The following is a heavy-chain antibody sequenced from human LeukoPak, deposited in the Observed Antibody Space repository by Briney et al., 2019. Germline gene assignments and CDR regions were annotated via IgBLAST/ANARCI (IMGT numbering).Heavy chain of an antibody. V-gene: IGHV4-38-2*02. CDR3: ARAPMYSSRLDY. CDR2: IYHSGST. CDR1: GYSISSGYY. J-gene: IGHJ4*02. D-gene: IGHD6-13*01. Sequence: SETLSLTCTVSGYSISSGYYWGWIRQPPGKGLEWIGSIYHSGSTYYNPSLKSRVTISVDTSKNQFSLKLSSVTAADTAVYYCARAPMYSSRLDYWGQGTLVTVSS.